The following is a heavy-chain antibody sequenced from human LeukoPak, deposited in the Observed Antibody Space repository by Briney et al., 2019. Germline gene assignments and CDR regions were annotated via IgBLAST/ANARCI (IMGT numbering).Heavy chain of an antibody. CDR3: AKPARTDYADY. J-gene: IGHJ4*02. CDR2: ISGSGGST. V-gene: IGHV3-23*01. Sequence: HTGGSLRLSCAASGFAFSSYAMNWVRQAPGKGLQWVSAISGSGGSTYYADSVKGRFTISRDNSKNTLYLQMNSLRAEDTAVYYCAKPARTDYADYWGRGTLVTVSS. CDR1: GFAFSSYA. D-gene: IGHD1-14*01.